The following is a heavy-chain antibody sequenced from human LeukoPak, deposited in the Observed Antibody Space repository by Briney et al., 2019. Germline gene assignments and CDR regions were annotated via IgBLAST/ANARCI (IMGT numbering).Heavy chain of an antibody. J-gene: IGHJ6*03. D-gene: IGHD2-21*01. V-gene: IGHV4-4*07. CDR1: GGSISSYY. Sequence: SETLSLTCTVSGGSISSYYWSWIRQPAGRGLEWIGRIYTSGDTNYNPSLKSRVTISLDTSKNQFSLRLSSVTAADTAVYYCARALVKNYYYYYMDVWGKGTTVTISS. CDR3: ARALVKNYYYYYMDV. CDR2: IYTSGDT.